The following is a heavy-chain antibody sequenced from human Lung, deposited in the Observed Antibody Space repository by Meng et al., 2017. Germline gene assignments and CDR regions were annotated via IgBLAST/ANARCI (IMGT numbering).Heavy chain of an antibody. V-gene: IGHV1-18*01. CDR3: ARYVPNGSFWYFDF. CDR2: ISVKNGEA. Sequence: QVQLVQSGADEKKPGASMKGSCKASGYIFTNYDISWVRQAPGQGLEWMGWISVKNGEAKYPQNFQGRVTMTTDTTTSTAYMELRSLTSDDTAVYYCARYVPNGSFWYFDFWGRGTLVTVSS. D-gene: IGHD6-13*01. CDR1: GYIFTNYD. J-gene: IGHJ2*01.